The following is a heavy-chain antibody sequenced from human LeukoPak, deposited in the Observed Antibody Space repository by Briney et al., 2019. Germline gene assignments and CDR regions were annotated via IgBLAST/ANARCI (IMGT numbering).Heavy chain of an antibody. D-gene: IGHD3-16*02. J-gene: IGHJ4*02. Sequence: GASVKVSCKASGYTFTSYDINWVRQAPGQGLEWMGWMNPNSGNTGYAQKFQGRVTMTTDTSTSTAYMELRSLRSDDTAVYYCARAGDYVWGSYRSLDYWGQGTLVTVSS. CDR1: GYTFTSYD. V-gene: IGHV1-8*01. CDR2: MNPNSGNT. CDR3: ARAGDYVWGSYRSLDY.